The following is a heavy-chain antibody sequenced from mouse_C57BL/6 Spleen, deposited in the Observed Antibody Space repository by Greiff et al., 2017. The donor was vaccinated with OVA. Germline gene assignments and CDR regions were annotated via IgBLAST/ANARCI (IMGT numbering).Heavy chain of an antibody. CDR1: GYTFTSYW. CDR2: IHPNSGST. J-gene: IGHJ2*01. V-gene: IGHV1-64*01. Sequence: QVQLQQPGAELVKPGASVKLSCKASGYTFTSYWMHWVKQRPGQGLEWIGMIHPNSGSTNYNEKFKSKATLTVDKSSSTAYMQLSILTSEDSAVYYCASWDYYGSSYDDWGKGTTLTVSS. D-gene: IGHD1-1*01. CDR3: ASWDYYGSSYDD.